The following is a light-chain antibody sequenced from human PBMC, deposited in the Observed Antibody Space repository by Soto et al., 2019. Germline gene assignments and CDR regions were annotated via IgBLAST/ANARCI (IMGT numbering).Light chain of an antibody. V-gene: IGLV1-40*01. CDR3: QSYDGRLSGVV. CDR2: GNS. Sequence: QSVLTQPPSVSGAPVQRVTISCTGSSSNIGAGYDVHWYQQLPGTAPKLLIYGNSNRPSGVPDRFSGSKSGTSASLAITGLQAEDEADYYGQSYDGRLSGVVFGGGTKLTVL. J-gene: IGLJ2*01. CDR1: SSNIGAGYD.